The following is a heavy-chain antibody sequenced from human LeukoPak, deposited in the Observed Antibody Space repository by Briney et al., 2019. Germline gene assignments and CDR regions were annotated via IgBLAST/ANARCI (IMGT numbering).Heavy chain of an antibody. CDR3: ARARGSFDFDY. CDR2: IYRGGSA. Sequence: PGGSLRLSCAASRFTFSSYGMHWVRQAPGKGLEWVSVIYRGGSAYYADSVKGRFTISRDNSRNTLYFQMNSLRAEDTAVYYCARARGSFDFDYWGQGTLVTVSP. V-gene: IGHV3-66*01. D-gene: IGHD3-16*01. CDR1: RFTFSSYG. J-gene: IGHJ4*02.